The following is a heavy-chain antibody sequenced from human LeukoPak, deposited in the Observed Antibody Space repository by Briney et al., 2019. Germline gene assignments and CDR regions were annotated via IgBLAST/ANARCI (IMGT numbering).Heavy chain of an antibody. Sequence: PSETLSLTCTVYGYSISSGYYWGWPRQPPGEGLEWIGSIYHSGSTYYNPSLKSRVTISVDTSKNQFSLKLSSVTAADTAVYYCARGSGYSSGWYLYWGQGTLVTVSS. V-gene: IGHV4-38-2*02. D-gene: IGHD6-19*01. CDR1: GYSISSGYY. CDR2: IYHSGST. J-gene: IGHJ4*02. CDR3: ARGSGYSSGWYLY.